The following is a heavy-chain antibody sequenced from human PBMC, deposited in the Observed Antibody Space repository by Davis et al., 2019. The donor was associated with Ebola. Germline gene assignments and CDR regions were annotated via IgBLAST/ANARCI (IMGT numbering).Heavy chain of an antibody. D-gene: IGHD4-17*01. CDR1: GGSFSGYY. V-gene: IGHV4-34*01. Sequence: PSETLSLTCAAYGGSFSGYYWSWIRQPPGKGLEWIGEINHSGSTNYNPSLKSRVTISVDKSKNQFSLKLSSVTAADSAVYYCARGENYGDYVEAFDIWGQGTMVTVSS. CDR2: INHSGST. CDR3: ARGENYGDYVEAFDI. J-gene: IGHJ3*02.